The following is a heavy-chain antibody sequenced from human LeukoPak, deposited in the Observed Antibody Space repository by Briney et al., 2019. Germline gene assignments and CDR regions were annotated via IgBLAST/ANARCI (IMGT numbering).Heavy chain of an antibody. CDR2: INPSGGST. Sequence: GASVKVCCKASGYTFTSYYMHWVRQAPGQGLEWMGIINPSGGSTSYAQKFQGRVTMTRDMSTSTVYMELSSLRSEDTAVYYCARALRDYYDSSGYLGGFDIWGQGTMVTVSS. D-gene: IGHD3-22*01. CDR1: GYTFTSYY. CDR3: ARALRDYYDSSGYLGGFDI. J-gene: IGHJ3*02. V-gene: IGHV1-46*01.